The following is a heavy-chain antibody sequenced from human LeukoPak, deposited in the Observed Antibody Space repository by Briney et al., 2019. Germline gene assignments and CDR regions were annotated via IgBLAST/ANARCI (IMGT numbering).Heavy chain of an antibody. Sequence: GGSLRLSCAASGFTFSSYWMSWVRQAPGKGLEWVANIKQDGSEKFYVDSVKGRFTISRDNAKNSLYLQMNSLRAEDTAVYYCARESYYGSGILYFFDYWGQGTLVTVSS. D-gene: IGHD3-10*01. CDR3: ARESYYGSGILYFFDY. CDR2: IKQDGSEK. CDR1: GFTFSSYW. J-gene: IGHJ4*02. V-gene: IGHV3-7*01.